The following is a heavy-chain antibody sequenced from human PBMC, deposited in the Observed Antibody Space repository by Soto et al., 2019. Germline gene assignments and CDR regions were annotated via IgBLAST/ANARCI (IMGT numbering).Heavy chain of an antibody. Sequence: SETLSLTCTVSGGTMISADYYLRWIRQPPGKGLEWIGYIYHTGGRYYNPSLKSRVTLSVDTSKNKFSLNMSSVTAADTAVYYCARDYRSGYDNWGRGILVTVSS. D-gene: IGHD5-12*01. CDR2: IYHTGGR. CDR3: ARDYRSGYDN. CDR1: GGTMISADYY. V-gene: IGHV4-30-4*01. J-gene: IGHJ4*02.